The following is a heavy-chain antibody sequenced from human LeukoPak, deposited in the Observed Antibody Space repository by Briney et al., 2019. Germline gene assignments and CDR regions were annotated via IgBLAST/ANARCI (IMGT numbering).Heavy chain of an antibody. CDR3: ARPGSSGWSY. Sequence: SETLSLTCTVSGGSISSSTFFGGWIRQPPGKGLEWIGSIHYTGSTYFNPSLKSRITISVDTSKNQFSLKLSSVTAADTAVYYCARPGSSGWSYWGQGTLVTVSS. D-gene: IGHD6-19*01. CDR2: IHYTGST. CDR1: GGSISSSTFF. J-gene: IGHJ4*02. V-gene: IGHV4-39*01.